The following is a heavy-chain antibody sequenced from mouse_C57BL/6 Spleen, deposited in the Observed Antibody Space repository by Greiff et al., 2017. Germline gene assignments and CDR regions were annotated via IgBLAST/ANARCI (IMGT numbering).Heavy chain of an antibody. J-gene: IGHJ2*01. Sequence: EVQLQQSGPELVKPGASVKISCKASGYTFTDYYMNWVKQSHGKSLEWIGDINPNNGGTSYNQKFKGKATLTVDKSSSTAYMELRSLTSEDSAVYYCARSGVRDYGYFDYWGQGTTLTVSS. V-gene: IGHV1-26*01. CDR1: GYTFTDYY. CDR2: INPNNGGT. CDR3: ARSGVRDYGYFDY. D-gene: IGHD2-4*01.